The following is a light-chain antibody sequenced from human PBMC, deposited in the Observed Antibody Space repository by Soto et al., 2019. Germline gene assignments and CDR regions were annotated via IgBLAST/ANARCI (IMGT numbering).Light chain of an antibody. V-gene: IGKV3-20*01. CDR2: GAS. J-gene: IGKJ1*01. CDR3: QQYNQWPPRT. Sequence: EIVLTQSPGTLSLSPGERATLSCRASQSVSSSYLAWYQQKPGQAPRLLIYGASSRATGIPDRFSGSGSGTDFTLTISRLEPEDFAVYYCQQYNQWPPRTFGQGTKVEVK. CDR1: QSVSSSY.